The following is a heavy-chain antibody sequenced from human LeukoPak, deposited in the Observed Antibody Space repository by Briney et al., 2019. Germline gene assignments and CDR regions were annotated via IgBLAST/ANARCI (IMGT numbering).Heavy chain of an antibody. Sequence: SETLSLTCTVSGGSISSSSYYWGWIRQPPGKGLEWIGSIYYSGSTYYNPSLKSRVTISVDTSKNQFSLKLSPVTAADTAVYYCARDRDGEGLAFDIWGQGTMVTVSS. V-gene: IGHV4-39*07. CDR2: IYYSGST. CDR3: ARDRDGEGLAFDI. J-gene: IGHJ3*02. CDR1: GGSISSSSYY. D-gene: IGHD3-10*01.